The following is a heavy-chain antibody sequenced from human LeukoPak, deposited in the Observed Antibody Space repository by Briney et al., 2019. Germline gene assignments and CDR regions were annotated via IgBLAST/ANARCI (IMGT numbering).Heavy chain of an antibody. CDR3: ARGLPSTSCYGCPLYYYGMDV. CDR1: GFTFSSYW. D-gene: IGHD2-2*01. J-gene: IGHJ6*04. Sequence: GGSLRLFCAASGFTFSSYWMHWVRQAPGKGLVWVSRINSDGSSTSYADSVKGRFTISRDNAKNTLYLQMNSLRAEDTAVYYCARGLPSTSCYGCPLYYYGMDVWGKGTTVTVSS. V-gene: IGHV3-74*01. CDR2: INSDGSST.